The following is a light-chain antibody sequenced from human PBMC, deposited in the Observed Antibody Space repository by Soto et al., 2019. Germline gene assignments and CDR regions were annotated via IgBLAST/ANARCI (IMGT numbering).Light chain of an antibody. CDR2: AVS. Sequence: DIQMTQSPSSLSAYVGDRVIITCRSSQNIGTFLNWYQQKQGKAPNLLIYAVSKLQTGVPSRFSGSGSGTDFTLTISSQQPADFATYFCQQSYDPPPTFGQGTKVEIK. CDR3: QQSYDPPPT. J-gene: IGKJ1*01. CDR1: QNIGTF. V-gene: IGKV1-39*01.